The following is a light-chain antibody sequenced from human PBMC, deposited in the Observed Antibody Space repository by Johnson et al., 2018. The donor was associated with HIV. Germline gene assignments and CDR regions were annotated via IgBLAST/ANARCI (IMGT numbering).Light chain of an antibody. CDR2: KND. V-gene: IGLV1-51*02. CDR3: GIWDTSLSTGDV. CDR1: YSNIGNNY. J-gene: IGLJ1*01. Sequence: QSVLTQPPSVSAAPGQKVTISCSGTYSNIGNNYVSWYQQLPGTAPKLLIYKNDKRPSGIPDRFSGSKSGTSATLAITGLQPGDEADYYCGIWDTSLSTGDVFGTGTKVTVL.